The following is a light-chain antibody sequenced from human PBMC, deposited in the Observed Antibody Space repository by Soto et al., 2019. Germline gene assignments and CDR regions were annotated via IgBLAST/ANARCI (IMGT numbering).Light chain of an antibody. CDR1: LGSYNL. CDR3: CTFAGTTTFRV. V-gene: IGLV2-23*03. J-gene: IGLJ3*02. CDR2: EGS. Sequence: QSALTQPASVSGSPGQSITISCTGALGSYNLVSWYQQHQGKAPKVMIYEGSKRPSGVSNRFSGSNSGNTASLTISGLQADDEADYYCCTFAGTTTFRVFGGGTQLTVL.